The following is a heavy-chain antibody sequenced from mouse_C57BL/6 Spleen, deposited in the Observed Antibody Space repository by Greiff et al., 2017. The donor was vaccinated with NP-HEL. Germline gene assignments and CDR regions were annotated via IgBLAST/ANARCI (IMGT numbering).Heavy chain of an antibody. CDR3: AMCYYYGSNLGYFDY. CDR2: IHPSDSDT. D-gene: IGHD1-1*01. Sequence: QVQLQQPGAELVKPGASVKVSCKASGYTFTSYWMHWVKQRPGQGLEWIGRIHPSDSDTNYNQKFKGKATLTVDKSSSTASMQLSSLTSEDSSVYYCAMCYYYGSNLGYFDYWGQGTTLTVSS. J-gene: IGHJ2*01. V-gene: IGHV1-74*01. CDR1: GYTFTSYW.